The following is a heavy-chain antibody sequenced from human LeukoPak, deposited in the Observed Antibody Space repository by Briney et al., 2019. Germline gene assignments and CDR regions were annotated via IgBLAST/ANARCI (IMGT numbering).Heavy chain of an antibody. V-gene: IGHV4-4*07. D-gene: IGHD3-10*01. Sequence: SETLSLTCTVSGGSISSYYWSWIRQPAGKGLEWIGRIYTSGGTNYNPSLKSRVTMSVDTPKNQFSLKLSSVTAADTAVYYCARVTYYYGSGSYEFYYFDYWGQGTLVTVSS. CDR1: GGSISSYY. CDR2: IYTSGGT. CDR3: ARVTYYYGSGSYEFYYFDY. J-gene: IGHJ4*02.